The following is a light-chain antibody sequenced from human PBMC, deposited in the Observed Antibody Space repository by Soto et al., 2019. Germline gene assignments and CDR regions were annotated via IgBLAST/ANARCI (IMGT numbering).Light chain of an antibody. J-gene: IGKJ1*01. CDR3: QQYNSYST. Sequence: DIQMTQSPSTPSSSLGDRVTITCRASQSISSWLAWYQQKPGKAPKLLIYKASSLESGVPSRFSGSGSGTEFTLTISRLKPDDFAAYYCQQYNSYSTFGQGTKV. CDR2: KAS. CDR1: QSISSW. V-gene: IGKV1-5*03.